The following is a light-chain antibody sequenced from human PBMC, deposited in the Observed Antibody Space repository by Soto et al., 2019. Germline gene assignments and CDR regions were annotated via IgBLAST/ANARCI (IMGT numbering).Light chain of an antibody. V-gene: IGKV2-28*01. CDR3: MQVLQTPPT. J-gene: IGKJ2*01. CDR1: QSLLHSNGYNY. Sequence: DIVMTQSPLSLPVTPGEPASISCRSSQSLLHSNGYNYLDWYLQKPGQSPQLLIYLGSSRASGVPDRFSGSGSGTDFTLKISRVEAEDAGVYYCMQVLQTPPTFGQGTKLEIK. CDR2: LGS.